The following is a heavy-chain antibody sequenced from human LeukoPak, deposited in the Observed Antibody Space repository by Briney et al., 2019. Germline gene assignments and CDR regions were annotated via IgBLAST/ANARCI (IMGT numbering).Heavy chain of an antibody. V-gene: IGHV3-48*01. D-gene: IGHD4-17*01. J-gene: IGHJ4*02. CDR2: ISSSSSTI. CDR3: AKDSRGTTTTIYYFDC. Sequence: PGGSLRLSCAASGFTFSSYSMNWVRQAPGKGLEWVSYISSSSSTIYYADSVKGRFTISRDSSKNTLSLQMNSLRAEDTAVYYCAKDSRGTTTTIYYFDCWGQGTLVTVSS. CDR1: GFTFSSYS.